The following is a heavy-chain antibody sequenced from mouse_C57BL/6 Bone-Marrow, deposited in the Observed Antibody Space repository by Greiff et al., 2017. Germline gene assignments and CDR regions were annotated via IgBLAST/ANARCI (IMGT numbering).Heavy chain of an antibody. Sequence: QVHVKQPGTELVKPGASVKLSCKASGYTFTSYWMHWVKQRPGQGLEWIGNINPSNGGTNYNEKFKSKATLTVDKSSSTAYMQLSSLTSEDSAVYYCARLRDYDNYAMDYWGQGTSVTVSS. J-gene: IGHJ4*01. V-gene: IGHV1-53*01. CDR2: INPSNGGT. CDR3: ARLRDYDNYAMDY. CDR1: GYTFTSYW. D-gene: IGHD2-4*01.